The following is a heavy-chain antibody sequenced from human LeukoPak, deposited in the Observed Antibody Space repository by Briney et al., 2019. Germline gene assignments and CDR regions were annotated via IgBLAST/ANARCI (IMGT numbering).Heavy chain of an antibody. CDR1: GFTFSNAW. CDR3: TGTRPRAMIAVAGTGEIDY. CDR2: IKSKTDGGTT. D-gene: IGHD6-19*01. J-gene: IGHJ4*02. V-gene: IGHV3-15*01. Sequence: GGSLRLSCAASGFTFSNAWMSWVRQAPGKGLEWVGRIKSKTDGGTTDYAAPVKGRFTISRDDSKNTLYLQMNSLKTEDTAVYYCTGTRPRAMIAVAGTGEIDYWGQGTLVTVSS.